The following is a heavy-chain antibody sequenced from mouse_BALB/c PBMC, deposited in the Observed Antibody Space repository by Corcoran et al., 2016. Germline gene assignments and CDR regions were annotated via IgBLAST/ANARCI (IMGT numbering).Heavy chain of an antibody. CDR2: INTYTGEP. Sequence: QIQLVQSGPELKKPGETVKISCKASGYIFTDYGMNWVKQAPGEDLKWMGWINTYTGEPTYADDFKGRFAFSLETSASTAYLQINNLKNEDTSTYFCARVPLHYYAMDYWGQGTSVTVSS. D-gene: IGHD6-1*01. CDR3: ARVPLHYYAMDY. CDR1: GYIFTDYG. V-gene: IGHV9-3-1*01. J-gene: IGHJ4*01.